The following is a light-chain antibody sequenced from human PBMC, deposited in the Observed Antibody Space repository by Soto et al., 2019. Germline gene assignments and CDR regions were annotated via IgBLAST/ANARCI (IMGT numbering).Light chain of an antibody. CDR2: DVT. V-gene: IGLV2-14*01. CDR3: NSYTTSRTDV. CDR1: SSDVGSYNY. J-gene: IGLJ1*01. Sequence: QSALTQPASVSGSPGQSITISCAGTSSDVGSYNYVSWYQQHPGKAPKLMLFDVTNRPSGVSNRFSGSKSGNTASLTISGLQAEDEADYYCNSYTTSRTDVFGTGTKLTVL.